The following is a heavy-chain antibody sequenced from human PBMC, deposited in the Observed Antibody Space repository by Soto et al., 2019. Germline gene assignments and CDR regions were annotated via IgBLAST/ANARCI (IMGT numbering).Heavy chain of an antibody. V-gene: IGHV1-69*02. CDR2: IIPVLGIA. Sequence: QVQLVQSGAEVKKPGSSAKVSCKASGGTFSSYIINWVRQAPGQGLEWMGKIIPVLGIANYAQKFQGRVTSTAYKPQSTAYVELSSLRSEDSAVYFCTRAPTADSSGYYYFDYWGQGTLVTVSS. D-gene: IGHD3-22*01. J-gene: IGHJ4*02. CDR3: TRAPTADSSGYYYFDY. CDR1: GGTFSSYI.